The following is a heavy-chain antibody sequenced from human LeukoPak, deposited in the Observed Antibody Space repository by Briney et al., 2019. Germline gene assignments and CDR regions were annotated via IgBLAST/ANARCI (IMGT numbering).Heavy chain of an antibody. CDR3: ARDNSVGETAWWFDP. D-gene: IGHD1-26*01. V-gene: IGHV1-46*01. CDR1: GYTFTSYY. Sequence: ASVKVSCKASGYTFTSYYMHWVRQAPGQGLEWMGIINPSGGSTSYAQKFQGRLTMTRDMFTSTDYMELTSLTSDDTAVYYCARDNSVGETAWWFDPWGQGTLVTVSS. CDR2: INPSGGST. J-gene: IGHJ5*02.